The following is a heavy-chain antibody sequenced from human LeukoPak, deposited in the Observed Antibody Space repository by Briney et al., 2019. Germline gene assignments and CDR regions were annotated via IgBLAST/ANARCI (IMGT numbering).Heavy chain of an antibody. CDR3: ARASKFNYYSMDV. J-gene: IGHJ6*03. Sequence: SVKVSCKASGGTFSSYAISWVRQAPGQGLEWMGGIIPIFGTANYAQKFQGRVTITADESTTTAYMELSSLRSEDTAVYYCARASKFNYYSMDVWGKGATVSVSS. V-gene: IGHV1-69*13. CDR1: GGTFSSYA. CDR2: IIPIFGTA.